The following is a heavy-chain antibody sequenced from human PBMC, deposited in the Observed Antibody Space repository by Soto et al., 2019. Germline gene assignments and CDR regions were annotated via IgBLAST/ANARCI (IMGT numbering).Heavy chain of an antibody. V-gene: IGHV3-33*01. CDR1: GITFSNCG. J-gene: IGHJ4*02. CDR3: AGGDGSGTYVLDY. Sequence: QVQLVESGGGVVQPGRSLRLSCVASGITFSNCGMHWVRQAPGKGLEWVTIIWSDGSNKHYADSVKGRFTISRDNSKNTQYVQMDRLRVEDTAVYYWAGGDGSGTYVLDYWGQGTLVTVSS. CDR2: IWSDGSNK. D-gene: IGHD3-10*01.